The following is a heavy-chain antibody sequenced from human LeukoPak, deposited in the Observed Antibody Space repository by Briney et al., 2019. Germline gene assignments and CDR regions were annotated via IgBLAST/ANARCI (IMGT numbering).Heavy chain of an antibody. CDR2: IDPNSGGT. Sequence: ASVKVSCKASGYTFTVYYIHWVRQAPGQGLEWMGWIDPNSGGTNYAQKFQGWVTMTRDTSITTAYMELRSLRSDDTAVYYCARIGSSGYYYFSIYWGQGTQVTVSS. J-gene: IGHJ4*02. V-gene: IGHV1-2*04. D-gene: IGHD3-22*01. CDR1: GYTFTVYY. CDR3: ARIGSSGYYYFSIY.